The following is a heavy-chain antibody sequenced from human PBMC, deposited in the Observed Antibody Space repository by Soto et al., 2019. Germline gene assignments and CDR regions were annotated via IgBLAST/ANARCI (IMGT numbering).Heavy chain of an antibody. Sequence: GGSLRLSCAASGFTFSDYYMSWIRQAPGKGLEWVSYISSSGSTIYYADSVKGRFTISRDNAKNSLYLQMNSLRAEDTAVYYCARDLRGEWLHYYYYYMDVWGKGTTVTVSS. J-gene: IGHJ6*03. CDR1: GFTFSDYY. CDR2: ISSSGSTI. CDR3: ARDLRGEWLHYYYYYMDV. D-gene: IGHD3-3*01. V-gene: IGHV3-11*01.